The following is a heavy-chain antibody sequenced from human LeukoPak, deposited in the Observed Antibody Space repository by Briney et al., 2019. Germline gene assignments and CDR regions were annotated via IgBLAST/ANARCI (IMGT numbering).Heavy chain of an antibody. V-gene: IGHV4-4*07. CDR3: ARVLYSSSSALYYYYYYMDV. CDR2: IYTSGST. D-gene: IGHD6-6*01. CDR1: GGSISSYY. Sequence: SETLSLTCTVSGGSISSYYWSWIRQPAGKGLEWIGRIYTSGSTNYNPSLKSRVTMSADTSKNQFSLKLSSVTAADTAVYYCARVLYSSSSALYYYYYYMDVWGKGTTVTVSS. J-gene: IGHJ6*03.